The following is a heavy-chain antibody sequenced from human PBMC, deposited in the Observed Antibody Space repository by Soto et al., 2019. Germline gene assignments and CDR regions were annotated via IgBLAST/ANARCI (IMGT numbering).Heavy chain of an antibody. J-gene: IGHJ6*03. D-gene: IGHD3-3*01. V-gene: IGHV4-39*01. Sequence: SATLYITCTVSGGSLSSSRSYWGWIRQPPGKGLEWIGSIYYSGSTYYNPSLKSRATISVDTSKNQFSLKLSSVTAADTAVYYCARSFYDFWSGYYYYYYMDVWGKGTTVT. CDR2: IYYSGST. CDR1: GGSLSSSRSY. CDR3: ARSFYDFWSGYYYYYYMDV.